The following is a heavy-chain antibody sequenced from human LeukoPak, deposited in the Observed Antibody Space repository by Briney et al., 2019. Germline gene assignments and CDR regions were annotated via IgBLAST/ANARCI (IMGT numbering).Heavy chain of an antibody. D-gene: IGHD3-22*01. Sequence: GGFLRLSCAASGFTLSSYARSWVRQAPGKGWGGGSAISGRGGSTYYADSVKGRFTISRDNSKNTLYLQMNSLRAEDTAVYYCAKDLESYDSSGYSWGYYYYYGMDVWGQGTTVTVSS. CDR1: GFTLSSYA. V-gene: IGHV3-23*01. J-gene: IGHJ6*02. CDR3: AKDLESYDSSGYSWGYYYYYGMDV. CDR2: ISGRGGST.